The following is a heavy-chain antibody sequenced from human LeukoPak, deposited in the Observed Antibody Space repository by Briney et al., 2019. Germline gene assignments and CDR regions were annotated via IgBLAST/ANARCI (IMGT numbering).Heavy chain of an antibody. D-gene: IGHD2-2*01. J-gene: IGHJ4*02. CDR1: AYSISSGYY. Sequence: PSETLSLTCTVSAYSISSGYYWGWIRQPPGKGLEWIGSIYHSGSTYYNPSLKSRVTISVDTSKNQFSLKLSSVTAADTAVYYCARRPYCSSTSCRINYFDYWGQGTLVTVSS. V-gene: IGHV4-38-2*02. CDR2: IYHSGST. CDR3: ARRPYCSSTSCRINYFDY.